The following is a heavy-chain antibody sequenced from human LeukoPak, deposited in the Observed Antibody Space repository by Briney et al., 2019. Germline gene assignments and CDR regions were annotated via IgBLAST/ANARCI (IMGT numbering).Heavy chain of an antibody. J-gene: IGHJ3*02. Sequence: SETLSLTCAVYGGSFSGYYWSWIRQPPGKGLEWIGEINHSGSTNYNPSLKSRVTISVDTSKNQFSLKLSSVTAADTAVYYCARVGYYVMDRNRRAFDIWGQGTMVTVSS. CDR3: ARVGYYVMDRNRRAFDI. V-gene: IGHV4-34*01. CDR1: GGSFSGYY. CDR2: INHSGST. D-gene: IGHD3-10*02.